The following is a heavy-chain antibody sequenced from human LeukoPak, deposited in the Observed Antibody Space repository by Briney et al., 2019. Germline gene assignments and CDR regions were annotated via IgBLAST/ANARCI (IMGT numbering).Heavy chain of an antibody. D-gene: IGHD3-16*01. CDR2: INPNSGRT. Sequence: GASVNVSCKASGFTFNVSDMHWVRQAPGQGLEWMGWINPNSGRTKYAQRFQDRVTMTCDTSITTTHMELRSLTSDDTGFYFCAGSTLGVASLEDGDAFDVWGQGTAVTVS. CDR1: GFTFNVSD. V-gene: IGHV1-2*02. CDR3: AGSTLGVASLEDGDAFDV. J-gene: IGHJ3*01.